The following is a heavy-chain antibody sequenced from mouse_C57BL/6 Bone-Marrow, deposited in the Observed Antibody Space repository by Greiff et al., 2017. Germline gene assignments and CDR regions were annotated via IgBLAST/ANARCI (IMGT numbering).Heavy chain of an antibody. CDR1: GYTFTGYW. D-gene: IGHD3-2*02. V-gene: IGHV1-9*01. J-gene: IGHJ2*01. CDR3: ARRGDSSGYEGYFDY. Sequence: QVQLQQSGAELMKPGASVKLSCKATGYTFTGYWIEWVKQRPGHGLEWIGEILPGSGSTNYTEKFKGKATFTADTSSNTAYMQLSSLTTEDSAIYYCARRGDSSGYEGYFDYWGQGTTLTVSS. CDR2: ILPGSGST.